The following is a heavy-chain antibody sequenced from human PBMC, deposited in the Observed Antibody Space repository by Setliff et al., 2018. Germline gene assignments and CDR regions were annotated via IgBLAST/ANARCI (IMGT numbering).Heavy chain of an antibody. CDR1: GFTFRGFA. Sequence: GGSLRLSCAASGFTFRGFAMHWVRQAPGKGLEWVAFIRHDESDIYYTNSVKGRFTVSRDNSKNTLYLQMNILRPEDTALYYCVRDSSADYYDNDYFKYWGQGALGTVSS. CDR3: VRDSSADYYDNDYFKY. D-gene: IGHD2-21*02. J-gene: IGHJ1*01. V-gene: IGHV3-30*02. CDR2: IRHDESDI.